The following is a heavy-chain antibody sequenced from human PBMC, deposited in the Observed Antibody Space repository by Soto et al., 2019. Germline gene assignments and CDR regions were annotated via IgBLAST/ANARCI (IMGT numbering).Heavy chain of an antibody. Sequence: PGGSLRLSCXASGFTFSSYAMHWVRQAPGKGLEWVAVISYDGSNKYYADSVKGRFTISRDNSKNTLYLQMNSLRAEDTAVYYCARRYYDSSGYYSEGVNWFDPWGQGTLVTVSS. CDR3: ARRYYDSSGYYSEGVNWFDP. V-gene: IGHV3-30-3*01. CDR2: ISYDGSNK. J-gene: IGHJ5*02. D-gene: IGHD3-22*01. CDR1: GFTFSSYA.